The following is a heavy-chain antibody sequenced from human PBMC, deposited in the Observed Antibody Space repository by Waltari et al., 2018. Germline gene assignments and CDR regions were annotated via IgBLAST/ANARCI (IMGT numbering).Heavy chain of an antibody. V-gene: IGHV4-59*08. D-gene: IGHD6-19*01. CDR1: GGSVSSYY. CDR3: AIHARAVVNWFAP. CDR2: IYYSGST. J-gene: IGHJ5*02. Sequence: QVQLQESGPGLVQPSETLSLTCTVSGGSVSSYYWSWIRQPPGKGLEWIGYIYYSGSTNYNPSLKSRVTIFVATSKNQFPLTLSSVSAADTAVYYCAIHARAVVNWFAPWGQGTLVTVSS.